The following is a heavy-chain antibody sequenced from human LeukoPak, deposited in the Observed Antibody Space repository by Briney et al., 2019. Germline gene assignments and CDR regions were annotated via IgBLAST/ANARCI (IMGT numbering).Heavy chain of an antibody. CDR2: MNPNSGNT. CDR3: ARGRYRYSYGSEPAFDI. J-gene: IGHJ3*02. Sequence: ASVKVSCKVSGYTFTSYDINWVRQATGQGREWMGWMNPNSGNTGYAQTFQGRVTMTRSTSISTAYMELSSLRSEDTAVYYCARGRYRYSYGSEPAFDIWGQGTMVTVSS. D-gene: IGHD5-18*01. CDR1: GYTFTSYD. V-gene: IGHV1-8*01.